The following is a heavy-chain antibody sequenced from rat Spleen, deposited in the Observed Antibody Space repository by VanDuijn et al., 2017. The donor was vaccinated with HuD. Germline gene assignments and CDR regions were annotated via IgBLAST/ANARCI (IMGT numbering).Heavy chain of an antibody. D-gene: IGHD1-9*01. Sequence: EVQLVESGGGLVQPGRSLKLSCAASGFTFSNYGMHWIRQAPTKGLEWVASISPSGGSIYYRDSVKGRFTISRDNAKSTLYLQMDSLRSEDTATYYCATSTTGIPTDVMDAWGQGASVTVSS. CDR1: GFTFSNYG. J-gene: IGHJ4*01. V-gene: IGHV5-19*01. CDR3: ATSTTGIPTDVMDA. CDR2: ISPSGGSI.